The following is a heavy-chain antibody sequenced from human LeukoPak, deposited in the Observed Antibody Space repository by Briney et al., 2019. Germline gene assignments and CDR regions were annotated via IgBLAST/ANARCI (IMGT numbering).Heavy chain of an antibody. J-gene: IGHJ4*02. CDR1: GYIFTDFY. Sequence: ASVKVSCKTSGYIFTDFYVHWVRQAPGQGLEWMGWINPKSGGSNCAQKFQSRVTLTRDTSISTAYMELSSLRSDDTAVYYCARDYGRSDSGWPAGCWGQGTLVAVSS. CDR2: INPKSGGS. CDR3: ARDYGRSDSGWPAGC. V-gene: IGHV1-2*02. D-gene: IGHD6-19*01.